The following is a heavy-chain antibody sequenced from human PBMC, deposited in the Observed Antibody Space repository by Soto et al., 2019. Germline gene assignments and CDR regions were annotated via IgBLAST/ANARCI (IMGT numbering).Heavy chain of an antibody. D-gene: IGHD3-22*01. J-gene: IGHJ6*02. CDR1: GCTLIHYA. CDR3: ATGESGDNDTNYYDTMDV. V-gene: IGHV1-3*01. CDR2: INAGYGNT. Sequence: ASVKVSFKASGCTLIHYAIHWVRQAPGQGLEWMGWINAGYGNTNYSQKFQGRVTITRDTSARTDYMELSRLTSDDTAVYFCATGESGDNDTNYYDTMDVWGQGTPVTVSS.